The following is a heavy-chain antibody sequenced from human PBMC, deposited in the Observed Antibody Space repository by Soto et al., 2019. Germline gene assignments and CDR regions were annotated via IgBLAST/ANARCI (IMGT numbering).Heavy chain of an antibody. CDR1: GGSFSGYY. J-gene: IGHJ4*02. V-gene: IGHV4-34*01. Sequence: PSETLSLTCAVYGGSFSGYYWSWIRQPPGKGLEWIGEINHSGSTNYSPSLKSRVTISVDTSKTQFSLKLSPVTAADTAVYYCARLDCSSTSCYENLGGCSGGSCKDYWGQGTLVTVS. D-gene: IGHD2-2*01. CDR2: INHSGST. CDR3: ARLDCSSTSCYENLGGCSGGSCKDY.